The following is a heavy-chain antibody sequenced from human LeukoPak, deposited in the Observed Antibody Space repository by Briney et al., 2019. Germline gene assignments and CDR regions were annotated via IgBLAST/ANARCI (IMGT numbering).Heavy chain of an antibody. D-gene: IGHD6-6*01. CDR2: ISAYNGNT. CDR1: GYTFNRYG. V-gene: IGHV1-18*01. Sequence: ASVKVSCKASGYTFNRYGISWVRQAPGQGLEWMGWISAYNGNTKYSQKVQGRVTMTTDTSTSTAYMELRSLRSDDTAVYYCARDKGTSYLSSFDYWGQGTLVTVSS. CDR3: ARDKGTSYLSSFDY. J-gene: IGHJ4*02.